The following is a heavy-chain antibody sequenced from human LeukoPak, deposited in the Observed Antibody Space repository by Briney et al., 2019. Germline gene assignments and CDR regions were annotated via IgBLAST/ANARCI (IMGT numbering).Heavy chain of an antibody. D-gene: IGHD6-13*01. Sequence: PGGSLRLSCEASGFTFSGNWMHWVRQAPGKGLVWVSRINGDGRTTYYADSVKGRFTISRDNAKNTVYLQMNSPRAEDTAVYYCARGIAGAWGFDYWGLGTLVTVSS. J-gene: IGHJ4*02. CDR1: GFTFSGNW. CDR2: INGDGRTT. CDR3: ARGIAGAWGFDY. V-gene: IGHV3-74*01.